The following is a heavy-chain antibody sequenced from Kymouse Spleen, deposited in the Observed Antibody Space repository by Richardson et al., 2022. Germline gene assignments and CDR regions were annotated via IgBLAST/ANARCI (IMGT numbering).Heavy chain of an antibody. CDR2: INHSGST. CDR3: ASSTVVIHFDY. V-gene: IGHV4-34*01. D-gene: IGHD4-23*01. J-gene: IGHJ4*02. Sequence: QVQLQQWGAGLLKPSETLSLTCAVYGGSFSGYYWSWIRQPPGKGLEWIGEINHSGSTNYNPSLKSRVTISVDTSKNQFSLKLSSVTAADTAVYYCASSTVVIHFDYWGQGTLVTVSS. CDR1: GGSFSGYY.